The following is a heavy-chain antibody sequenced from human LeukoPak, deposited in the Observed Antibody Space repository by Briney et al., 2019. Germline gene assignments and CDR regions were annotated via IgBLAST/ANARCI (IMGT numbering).Heavy chain of an antibody. CDR3: AIGYSSSWSQS. D-gene: IGHD6-13*01. CDR2: IRQDGSEK. V-gene: IGHV3-7*01. CDR1: GLTFSTYW. Sequence: GGSLRLSCAASGLTFSTYWMSWVRQAPGKGLEWVANIRQDGSEKYYVDSVKGRFTISRDNAKNSLYLQMNSLRAEDTAVYYCAIGYSSSWSQSWGQGTLVTVSS. J-gene: IGHJ4*02.